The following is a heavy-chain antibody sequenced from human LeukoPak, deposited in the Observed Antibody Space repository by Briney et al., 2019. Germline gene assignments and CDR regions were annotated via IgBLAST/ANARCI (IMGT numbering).Heavy chain of an antibody. Sequence: PGGSLRLSCAASGFTFSRHWMTWVRQAPGKGLKWVANIKEDGSEQYYVDSIKGRFTISRDNAKNSLYLQMSSLRAEDTAIYYCVRETVSVITDFDYWGQGTLVTVSS. V-gene: IGHV3-7*01. D-gene: IGHD3-16*02. CDR1: GFTFSRHW. CDR3: VRETVSVITDFDY. CDR2: IKEDGSEQ. J-gene: IGHJ4*02.